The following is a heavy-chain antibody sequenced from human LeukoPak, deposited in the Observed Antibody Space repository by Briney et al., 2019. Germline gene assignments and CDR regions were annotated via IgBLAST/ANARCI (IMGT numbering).Heavy chain of an antibody. CDR3: ARDRVGATEPYFDY. J-gene: IGHJ4*02. CDR2: ISGSSNTI. V-gene: IGHV3-48*01. Sequence: GGSLRLSCAASGFTFSSYSMNWVRQAPGKGLEWVSYISGSSNTIYYADSVKGRFTISRDNSKNTLYLQMNSLRAEDTAVYYCARDRVGATEPYFDYWGQGTLVTVSS. D-gene: IGHD1-26*01. CDR1: GFTFSSYS.